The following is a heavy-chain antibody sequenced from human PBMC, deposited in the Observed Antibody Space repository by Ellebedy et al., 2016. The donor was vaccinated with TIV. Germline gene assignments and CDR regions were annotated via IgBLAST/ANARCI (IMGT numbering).Heavy chain of an antibody. V-gene: IGHV1-18*01. CDR2: ISGYNGDT. D-gene: IGHD3-22*01. CDR1: GYPFSLYG. Sequence: ASVKVSCXASGYPFSLYGISWVRQAPGQGLEWVGWISGYNGDTNYAQRLQGRVTMTTDTSTNTTYMELRSLSSDDTAVYYCARDTYYYDSSGHYDAFDFWGQGTMVTVSS. CDR3: ARDTYYYDSSGHYDAFDF. J-gene: IGHJ3*01.